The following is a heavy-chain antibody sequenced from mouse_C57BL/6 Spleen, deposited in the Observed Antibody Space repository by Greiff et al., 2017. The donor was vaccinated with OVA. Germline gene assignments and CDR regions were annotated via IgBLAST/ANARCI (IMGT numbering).Heavy chain of an antibody. CDR3: ARAYSNFSMDY. V-gene: IGHV1-69*01. CDR2: IDPSDSYT. CDR1: GYTFTSYW. D-gene: IGHD2-5*01. Sequence: VQLQQPGAELVMPGASVKLSCKASGYTFTSYWMHWVKQRPGQGLEWIGEIDPSDSYTNYNQKFKGKSTLTVDKSSSTAYMQLSSLTSEDSAVYYCARAYSNFSMDYWGQGTSVTVSS. J-gene: IGHJ4*01.